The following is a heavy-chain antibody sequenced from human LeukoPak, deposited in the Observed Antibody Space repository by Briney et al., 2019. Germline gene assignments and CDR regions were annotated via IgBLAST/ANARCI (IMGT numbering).Heavy chain of an antibody. Sequence: GGSLRLSCAASGFTFSSYGMHWVRQAPGKGLEWVAVIWYDGSNKYYADSVKGRFTISRDNAKNSLYLQMNSLRAEDTAVYYCARSIWPRAAAGTFDYWGQGTLVTVSS. J-gene: IGHJ4*02. D-gene: IGHD6-13*01. CDR3: ARSIWPRAAAGTFDY. CDR1: GFTFSSYG. CDR2: IWYDGSNK. V-gene: IGHV3-33*01.